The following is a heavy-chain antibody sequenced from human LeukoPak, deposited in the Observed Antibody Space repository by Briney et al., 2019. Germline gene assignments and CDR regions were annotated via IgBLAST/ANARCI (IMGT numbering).Heavy chain of an antibody. Sequence: PSQTLSLTCTVSGGSISSGSYYWSWIRQPAGKGLEWIGRIYTSGSTNYNPSLKSRVTISVDTSKNQFSLKLSSVTAADAAVYYCARETGVVRGVIGYWGQGTLVTVSS. V-gene: IGHV4-61*02. CDR3: ARETGVVRGVIGY. CDR2: IYTSGST. CDR1: GGSISSGSYY. J-gene: IGHJ4*02. D-gene: IGHD3-10*01.